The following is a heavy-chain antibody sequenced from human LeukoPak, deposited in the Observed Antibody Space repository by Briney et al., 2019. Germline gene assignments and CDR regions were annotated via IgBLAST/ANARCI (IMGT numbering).Heavy chain of an antibody. V-gene: IGHV3-21*01. J-gene: IGHJ4*02. Sequence: GGSLRLSCAASGFTLSSYSMNWVRQAPGKGLEWVSSISSSSSYIYYADSVKGRFTISRDNAKNSLYLQMNSLRAEDTAVYYCASSYCSSTSCSPGYWGQGTLVTVSS. CDR3: ASSYCSSTSCSPGY. CDR1: GFTLSSYS. D-gene: IGHD2-2*01. CDR2: ISSSSSYI.